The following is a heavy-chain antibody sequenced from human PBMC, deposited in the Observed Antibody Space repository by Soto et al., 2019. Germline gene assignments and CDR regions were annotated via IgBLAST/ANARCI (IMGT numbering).Heavy chain of an antibody. D-gene: IGHD1-1*01. V-gene: IGHV3-23*01. CDR3: AKFGMATTKRSPPYYIDY. Sequence: WGSLRLSCAASGVTFSGYAMIWLRQARGEGLEWVSSISGSGGGTYYADSVKGRFTFSRDNSKTTLYLQMNSLRAEDTAVYYCAKFGMATTKRSPPYYIDYWGQGALVTVSS. CDR1: GVTFSGYA. J-gene: IGHJ4*02. CDR2: ISGSGGGT.